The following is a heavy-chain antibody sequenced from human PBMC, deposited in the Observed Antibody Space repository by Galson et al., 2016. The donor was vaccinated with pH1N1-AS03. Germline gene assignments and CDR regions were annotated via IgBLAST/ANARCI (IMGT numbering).Heavy chain of an antibody. CDR3: ARVDSSTYSDGWVPFDY. CDR2: IYTGGDT. D-gene: IGHD5-24*01. CDR1: GLRVAKNY. J-gene: IGHJ4*02. Sequence: LRLSCAVSGLRVAKNYMSWVRQAPGKGLEWVSSIYTGGDTFYTDSVRGRFTISRDDSKNTLYLQMNSLRAADTAMYYCARVDSSTYSDGWVPFDYWGQGTLVTVSS. V-gene: IGHV3-53*01.